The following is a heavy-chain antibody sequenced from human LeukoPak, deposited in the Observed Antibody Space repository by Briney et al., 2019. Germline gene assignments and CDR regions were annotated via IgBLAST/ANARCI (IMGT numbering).Heavy chain of an antibody. V-gene: IGHV3-48*04. Sequence: PGGSLRLSCAASGFTFSNYGMHWVRQAPGKGLEWVSYISSSGSTIYYADSVKGRFTISRDNAKNSLYLQMNSLRAEDTAVYYCARAGLRDDYVWGSYRNYYYMDVWGKGTTVTISS. CDR1: GFTFSNYG. J-gene: IGHJ6*03. CDR2: ISSSGSTI. CDR3: ARAGLRDDYVWGSYRNYYYMDV. D-gene: IGHD3-16*02.